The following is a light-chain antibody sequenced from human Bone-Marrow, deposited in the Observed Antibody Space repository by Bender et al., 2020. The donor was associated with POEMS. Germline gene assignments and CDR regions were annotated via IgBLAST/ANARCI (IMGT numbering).Light chain of an antibody. V-gene: IGLV2-23*02. Sequence: QSALTQPASVSGSPGQSITISCTGTSTDVGSNNLVSWYQQHPGKAPKVMIYEVTKRPSGVSNRFSGSKSGNTASLTISGLQAEDEADYYCCSYAGSTTFVVFGGGTKLTVL. J-gene: IGLJ2*01. CDR3: CSYAGSTTFVV. CDR2: EVT. CDR1: STDVGSNNL.